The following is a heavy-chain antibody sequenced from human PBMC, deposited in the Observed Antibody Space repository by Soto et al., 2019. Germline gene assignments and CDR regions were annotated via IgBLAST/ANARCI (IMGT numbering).Heavy chain of an antibody. V-gene: IGHV3-23*01. CDR2: ISGSGGST. J-gene: IGHJ4*02. CDR3: AKAEGGEYSSSRRPHDY. CDR1: GFTFSSYA. Sequence: EVQLLESGGGLVQPGGSLRLSCAASGFTFSSYAMSWVRQAPGKGLEWVSAISGSGGSTYYADSVKGRFTISRDNSKNTLYLQMNSLRAEDTAVYYCAKAEGGEYSSSRRPHDYWGQGTLVTVSS. D-gene: IGHD6-6*01.